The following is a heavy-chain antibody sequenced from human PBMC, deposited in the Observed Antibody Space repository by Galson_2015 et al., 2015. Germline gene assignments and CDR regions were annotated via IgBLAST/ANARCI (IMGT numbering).Heavy chain of an antibody. V-gene: IGHV3-11*01. D-gene: IGHD6-19*01. CDR2: ISSSGNPI. CDR3: ARMMASGGYFFDF. CDR1: GFTFSDYY. J-gene: IGHJ4*02. Sequence: SLRLSCAASGFTFSDYYMSWIRQAPGKGLEWVSYISSSGNPIYYADSVKGRFTISRDNAKNSLYLQMNSLRAEDTAVYYCARMMASGGYFFDFWGQGTLVTVSS.